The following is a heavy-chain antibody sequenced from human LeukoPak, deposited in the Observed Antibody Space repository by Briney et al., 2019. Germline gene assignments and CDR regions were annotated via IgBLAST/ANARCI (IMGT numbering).Heavy chain of an antibody. V-gene: IGHV1-46*01. CDR3: ARDRHAYYYGTAV. CDR1: GYTFTSYY. J-gene: IGHJ6*02. Sequence: GASVTVSCKASGYTFTSYYMRWVRQPPAQGLEWMGIINPSGGSTSYAQKFQVRVSMTRDTSTSTVYMELRSLRSEATAVYHCARDRHAYYYGTAVWGQGTTVTVSS. CDR2: INPSGGST.